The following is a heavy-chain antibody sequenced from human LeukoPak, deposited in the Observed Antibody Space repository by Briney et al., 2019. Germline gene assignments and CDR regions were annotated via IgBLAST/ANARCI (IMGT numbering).Heavy chain of an antibody. Sequence: ASVKVSCKASGYTFTIYGISWVRQAPGQGLEWMGWISAYNGNTNYAQKLQGRVTMTTDTSTSTAYMELRSLRSDDTAVYYCARDHEYDILTGQTSYYYYGMDVWGQGTTVTVSS. V-gene: IGHV1-18*01. CDR2: ISAYNGNT. D-gene: IGHD3-9*01. CDR1: GYTFTIYG. J-gene: IGHJ6*02. CDR3: ARDHEYDILTGQTSYYYYGMDV.